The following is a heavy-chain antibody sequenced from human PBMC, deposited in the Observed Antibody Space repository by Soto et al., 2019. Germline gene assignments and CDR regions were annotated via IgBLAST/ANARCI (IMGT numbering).Heavy chain of an antibody. CDR1: GGSLSSYY. Sequence: SETLSLTCTVSGGSLSSYYWGWIRQPPGKGLEWIGSIYYSGSTYYNPSLKSRVTISVDTSKNQFSLKLSSVTAAETAVYYCARQNPAQGYYYGMDVWGQGTTVTVSS. CDR2: IYYSGST. CDR3: ARQNPAQGYYYGMDV. V-gene: IGHV4-39*01. J-gene: IGHJ6*02.